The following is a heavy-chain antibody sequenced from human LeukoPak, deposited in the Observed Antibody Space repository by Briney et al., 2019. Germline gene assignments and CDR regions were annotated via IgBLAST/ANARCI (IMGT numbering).Heavy chain of an antibody. CDR3: AKDARRTDGWYFFDY. D-gene: IGHD6-19*01. J-gene: IGHJ4*02. V-gene: IGHV3-23*01. CDR1: GFAFSSLA. CDR2: ISDSGSLT. Sequence: GGSLRLSCAASGFAFSSLAMGWVRQAPGQGLEWVSVISDSGSLTYYADSVKGRFTISRDNSKNTLFLQMNSLRAEDTAVYYCAKDARRTDGWYFFDYWGQGTLVTVSS.